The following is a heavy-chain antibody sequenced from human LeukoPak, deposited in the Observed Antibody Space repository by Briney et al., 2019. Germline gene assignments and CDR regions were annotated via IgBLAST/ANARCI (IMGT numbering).Heavy chain of an antibody. CDR3: AKGSKAVLFTRDYYMDV. J-gene: IGHJ6*03. D-gene: IGHD6-19*01. CDR2: IRYDGSNR. Sequence: PGGSLRLSCAASGFTFTNYGIHWVRQAPGKGLEWVAFIRYDGSNRYYADSVKGRFTISRDNSKNTLYLQMNSLRAEDTAVYYCAKGSKAVLFTRDYYMDVWGKGTTVTISS. CDR1: GFTFTNYG. V-gene: IGHV3-30*02.